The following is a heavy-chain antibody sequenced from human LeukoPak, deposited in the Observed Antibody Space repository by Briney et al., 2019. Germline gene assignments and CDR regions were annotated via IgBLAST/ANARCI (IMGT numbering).Heavy chain of an antibody. J-gene: IGHJ6*02. CDR3: ARDRGHSIYYYYYYGMDV. CDR2: IKQDGSEK. D-gene: IGHD4-23*01. V-gene: IGHV3-7*03. CDR1: GFTFSSYW. Sequence: GGSLRLSCAASGFTFSSYWMSWVRQAPGKGLEWVANIKQDGSEKYYVDSVKGRFTISRDNAKNSLYLQMNSLRAEDTAVYYCARDRGHSIYYYYYYGMDVWGQGTTVTVSS.